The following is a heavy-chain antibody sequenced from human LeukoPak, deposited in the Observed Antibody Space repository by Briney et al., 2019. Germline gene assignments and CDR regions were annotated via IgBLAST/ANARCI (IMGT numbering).Heavy chain of an antibody. V-gene: IGHV3-7*01. Sequence: PGGSLRLSCAASGSMFRKYWMNWVRQAPGKGLEWVAHIKDDGNAQYYVDSVKGRFTISRDNAKESVDLQMDSLTVEDTAVYYCASLLRIVPTTSVHWGQGTVVTVSS. D-gene: IGHD1-26*01. CDR2: IKDDGNAQ. J-gene: IGHJ4*02. CDR1: GSMFRKYW. CDR3: ASLLRIVPTTSVH.